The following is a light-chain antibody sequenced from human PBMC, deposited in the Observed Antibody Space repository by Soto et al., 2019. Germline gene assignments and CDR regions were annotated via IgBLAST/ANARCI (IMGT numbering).Light chain of an antibody. V-gene: IGKV3-20*01. CDR3: HQYGNSPLT. CDR2: GTS. J-gene: IGKJ3*01. CDR1: QNVYSNF. Sequence: ETVLTQSPGTLSLSPGDRATLSCRASQNVYSNFVGWYQQRPGQAPRLLIYGTSTRATDIPDRFSGSGSGTDFTLTIGRPEPDDFAVYFCHQYGNSPLTFGPGTKVDF.